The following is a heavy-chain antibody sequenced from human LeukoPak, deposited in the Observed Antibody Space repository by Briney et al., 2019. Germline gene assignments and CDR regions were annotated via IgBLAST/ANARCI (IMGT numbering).Heavy chain of an antibody. D-gene: IGHD3-3*01. CDR1: GGSFSGYY. J-gene: IGHJ3*02. CDR3: ASIGANAFDN. V-gene: IGHV4-59*01. Sequence: SETLSLTCAVYGGSFSGYYWSWIRQPPGKGLEWIGYIYFRGNTNFNPSLKSRVTISLDTSKKQFSLQLNSVTAADTAMYYCASIGANAFDNWGQGAMVIVSS. CDR2: IYFRGNT.